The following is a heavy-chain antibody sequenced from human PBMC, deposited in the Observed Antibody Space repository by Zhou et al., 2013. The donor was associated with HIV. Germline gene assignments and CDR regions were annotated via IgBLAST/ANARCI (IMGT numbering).Heavy chain of an antibody. V-gene: IGHV1-69*05. Sequence: QVHLVQSGAEVKKPGSSVKVSCKASGDTLRSYGITWVRQAPGQGLEWMGGIIPIFGTAANYAQKFQGRVTITTDESTSTAYMELSSLRPEDTAVYFCARDHFDFRWLDPWGQGTLVTVSS. D-gene: IGHD3-3*01. CDR2: IIPIFGTAA. CDR3: ARDHFDFRWLDP. J-gene: IGHJ5*02. CDR1: GDTLRSYG.